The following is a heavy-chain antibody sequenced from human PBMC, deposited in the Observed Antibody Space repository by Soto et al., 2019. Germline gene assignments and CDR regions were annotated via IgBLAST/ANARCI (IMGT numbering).Heavy chain of an antibody. CDR1: GGSISSGGYY. D-gene: IGHD4-17*01. V-gene: IGHV4-31*03. Sequence: SETLSLTCTVSGGSISSGGYYWSWIRQHPGKGLEWIGYIYYSGSTYYNPSLKSRVTISVDTSKNQFSLKLSSVTAADTAVYYCSRDYGDYVDAFDIWGQGTMVTVSS. CDR3: SRDYGDYVDAFDI. CDR2: IYYSGST. J-gene: IGHJ3*02.